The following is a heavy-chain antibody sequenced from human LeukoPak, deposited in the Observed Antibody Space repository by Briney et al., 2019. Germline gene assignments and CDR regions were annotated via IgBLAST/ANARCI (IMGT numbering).Heavy chain of an antibody. V-gene: IGHV3-20*04. D-gene: IGHD6-19*01. J-gene: IGHJ4*02. CDR2: INWNGDSI. Sequence: GGSLRLSCAASGFTFSSYWMSWVRQAPGKGLEWVSGINWNGDSIGYGDSVKGRFIISRDNAKNSLYLQMNDLRVEDTALYYCARWGSGWDPSKYWGQGTLVTVSS. CDR3: ARWGSGWDPSKY. CDR1: GFTFSSYW.